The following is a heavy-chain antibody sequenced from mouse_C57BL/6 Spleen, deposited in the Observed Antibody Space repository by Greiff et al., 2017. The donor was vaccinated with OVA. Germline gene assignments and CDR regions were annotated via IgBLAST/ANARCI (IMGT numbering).Heavy chain of an antibody. Sequence: DVKLVESGGGLVKPGGSLKLSCAASGFTFSSYAMSWVRQTPEKRLEWVATISDGGSYTYYPDNVKGRFTISRDNATNNLDLKMRHLKSEDTAMYYCAGEQGVATRYFGVGGTGTTVTVSS. V-gene: IGHV5-4*01. CDR3: AGEQGVATRYFGV. J-gene: IGHJ1*03. CDR2: ISDGGSYT. D-gene: IGHD1-1*02. CDR1: GFTFSSYA.